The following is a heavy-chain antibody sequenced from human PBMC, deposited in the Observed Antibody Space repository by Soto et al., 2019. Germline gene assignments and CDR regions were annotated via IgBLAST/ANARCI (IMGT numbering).Heavy chain of an antibody. Sequence: PGESLKISCETSGYTFTTYWIGWVRQMPGKGLEWMGIIYPGDSDTKYSPSFQGQVTISVDKSISTAYLQWSSLKASDTSMYYCARLGVGEPAAFWGQGTQVTV. D-gene: IGHD3-16*01. J-gene: IGHJ4*02. CDR3: ARLGVGEPAAF. CDR1: GYTFTTYW. V-gene: IGHV5-51*01. CDR2: IYPGDSDT.